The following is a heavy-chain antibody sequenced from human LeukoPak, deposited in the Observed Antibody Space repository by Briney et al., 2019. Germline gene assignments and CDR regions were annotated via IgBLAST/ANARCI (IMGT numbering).Heavy chain of an antibody. CDR3: ARFYGDYPFYYYYYYGMDV. CDR2: IYYSGST. J-gene: IGHJ6*02. CDR1: GGSISSYY. Sequence: PSETLSLTCTVSGGSISSYYWSWIRQPPGKGLEWIGYIYYSGSTNYNPSLKSRVTISVDTSKNQLSLKLSSVTAADTAVYYCARFYGDYPFYYYYYYGMDVWGQGTTVTVSS. V-gene: IGHV4-59*01. D-gene: IGHD4-17*01.